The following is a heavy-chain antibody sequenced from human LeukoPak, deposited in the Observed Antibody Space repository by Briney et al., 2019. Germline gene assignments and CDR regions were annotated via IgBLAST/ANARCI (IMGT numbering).Heavy chain of an antibody. V-gene: IGHV4-4*07. D-gene: IGHD1-14*01. CDR3: ARQGRGTSTYNWYFDL. CDR1: VGSISSYY. J-gene: IGHJ2*01. Sequence: SDTLPLTCTVSVGSISSYYWSWIRQPAGKGLEWIRRIYTSGSTNYNPPLKSRVTISVDESKSQFSMKLSSVPAADTAMYYCARQGRGTSTYNWYFDLWGRGTLITVSS. CDR2: IYTSGST.